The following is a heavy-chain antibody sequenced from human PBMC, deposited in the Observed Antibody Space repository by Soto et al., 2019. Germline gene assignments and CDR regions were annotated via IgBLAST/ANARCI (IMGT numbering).Heavy chain of an antibody. CDR3: ARGSQCLDY. V-gene: IGHV4-59*12. Sequence: LSGTLSLTRAVCGGSMSAYYLGWFRQSPGKGLEWIGYVYYSGSTVYNPPLKSRVSISVDTSKNQLSLKLSSVTAADTAVYCCARGSQCLDYWGQGTQVTVSS. CDR2: VYYSGST. J-gene: IGHJ4*02. CDR1: GGSMSAYY. D-gene: IGHD6-19*01.